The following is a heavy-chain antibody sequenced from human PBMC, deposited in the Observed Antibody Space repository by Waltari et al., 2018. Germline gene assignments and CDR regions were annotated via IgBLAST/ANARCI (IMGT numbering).Heavy chain of an antibody. V-gene: IGHV4-34*01. J-gene: IGHJ4*02. CDR2: INHSGST. CDR1: GGSFSGYY. CDR3: ARGGLWVMIVVDPVFDY. D-gene: IGHD3-22*01. Sequence: QVQLQQWGAGLLKPSETLSLTCAVYGGSFSGYYWSWIRQPPGKGLEWIGEINHSGSTNYNPSLKSRFTISVDTSKNQFSLKLSSVTAADTAVYYCARGGLWVMIVVDPVFDYWGQGTLVTVSS.